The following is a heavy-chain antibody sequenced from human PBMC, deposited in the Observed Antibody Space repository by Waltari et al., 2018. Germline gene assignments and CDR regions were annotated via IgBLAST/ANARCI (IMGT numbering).Heavy chain of an antibody. V-gene: IGHV4-59*01. CDR3: AREYSSFDY. J-gene: IGHJ4*02. CDR2: IHYSGST. Sequence: QVQLPEWGPGLVKPSETQSLTCPVPGGSISTYYWSWIRQPPGKGLEWIGYIHYSGSTSYNPSLKSRVTISVDTSKNQLSLKVSSVTAADTAVYYCAREYSSFDYWGQGTLVTVSS. D-gene: IGHD6-13*01. CDR1: GGSISTYY.